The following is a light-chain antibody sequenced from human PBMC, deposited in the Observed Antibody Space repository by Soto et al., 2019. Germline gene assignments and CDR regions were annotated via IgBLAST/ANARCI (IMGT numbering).Light chain of an antibody. Sequence: EIVMMQSPATLSVSPGESVTLSCRASQLFSSNLAWYQHKPGQAPRLLIYDVSIRATGVPARFSGTGSETDFTLTISGLQSEDSAVYFCQQYNNWPFSFGQGTRLEIK. CDR3: QQYNNWPFS. V-gene: IGKV3-15*01. CDR1: QLFSSN. J-gene: IGKJ5*01. CDR2: DVS.